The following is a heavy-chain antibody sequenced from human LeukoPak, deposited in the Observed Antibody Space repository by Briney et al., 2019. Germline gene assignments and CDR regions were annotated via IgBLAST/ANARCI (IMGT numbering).Heavy chain of an antibody. J-gene: IGHJ4*02. CDR1: GFTFSDYY. CDR3: ARDWVVRGGEVDY. D-gene: IGHD3-10*01. CDR2: ISSSSSYI. V-gene: IGHV3-11*04. Sequence: PGGSLRLSCAASGFTFSDYYMSWIRQAPGKGLEWVSSISSSSSYIYYADSVKGRFTISRDNAKNSLYLQMNSLRAEDTAVYYCARDWVVRGGEVDYWGQGTLVTVSS.